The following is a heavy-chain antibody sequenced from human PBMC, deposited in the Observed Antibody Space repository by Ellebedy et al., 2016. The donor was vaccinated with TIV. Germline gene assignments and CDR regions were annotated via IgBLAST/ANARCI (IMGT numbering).Heavy chain of an antibody. CDR3: AREGRVGSLDY. J-gene: IGHJ4*02. V-gene: IGHV1-18*01. CDR1: GYTFTSYG. D-gene: IGHD1-26*01. CDR2: ISAYNGNT. Sequence: AASVKVSCKASGYTFTSYGFSWVRQAPGQGLEWMGWISAYNGNTNYAQNLQGRVTMTTDTSTSTAYMALRSLRSDDTAVYYCAREGRVGSLDYWGQGTLVTVSS.